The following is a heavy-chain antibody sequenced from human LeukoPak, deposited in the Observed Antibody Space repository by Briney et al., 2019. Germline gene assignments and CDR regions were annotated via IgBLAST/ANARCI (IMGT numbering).Heavy chain of an antibody. J-gene: IGHJ3*02. V-gene: IGHV7-4-1*02. CDR3: AREILRFDI. CDR2: TNTDSGNP. CDR1: GYSFNSQG. Sequence: ASVKVSCKASGYSFNSQGMNWVRQAPGQGLEWMGWTNTDSGNPTYAQGFTGRFVFSLDSSVSTAYLQISNLMPEDTAKYYCAREILRFDIWGQGTMVTVSS.